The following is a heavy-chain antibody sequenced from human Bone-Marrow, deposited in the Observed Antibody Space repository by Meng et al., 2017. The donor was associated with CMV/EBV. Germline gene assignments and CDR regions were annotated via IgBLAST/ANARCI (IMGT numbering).Heavy chain of an antibody. CDR3: ARPYRIAAAGFDY. D-gene: IGHD6-13*01. J-gene: IGHJ4*02. Sequence: GESLKISCAASGFTVSSNYMSWVRQAPGKGLEWVSSISSSSSYIYYADSVKGRFTISRDNAKNSLYLQMNSLRAEDTAVYYCARPYRIAAAGFDYWGQGTLVTVSS. V-gene: IGHV3-21*01. CDR1: GFTVSSNY. CDR2: ISSSSSYI.